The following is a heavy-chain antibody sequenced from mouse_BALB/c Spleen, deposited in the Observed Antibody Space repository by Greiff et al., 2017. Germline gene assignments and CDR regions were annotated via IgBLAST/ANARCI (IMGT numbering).Heavy chain of an antibody. V-gene: IGHV1-9*01. CDR3: ARGAYYYGSSPYAMDY. J-gene: IGHJ4*01. D-gene: IGHD1-1*01. CDR2: ILPGSGST. Sequence: VQLQQSGAELMKPGASVKISCKATGYTFSSYWIEWVKQRPGHGLEWIGEILPGSGSTNYNEKLKGKATFTADTSSNTAYMQLSSLTSEDSAVYYCARGAYYYGSSPYAMDYWGQGTSVTVSS. CDR1: GYTFSSYW.